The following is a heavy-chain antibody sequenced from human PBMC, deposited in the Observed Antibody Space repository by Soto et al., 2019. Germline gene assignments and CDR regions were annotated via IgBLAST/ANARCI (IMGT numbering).Heavy chain of an antibody. V-gene: IGHV4-59*12. Sequence: SETLSLTCTVSGGSISSYYWSWIRQPPGKGLEWIGYIYYSGSTNYNPSLKSRVTISVDTSKNQFSLKLSSVTAADTAVYYCARAPLLWFGLDYWGQGTLVTVSS. CDR2: IYYSGST. CDR3: ARAPLLWFGLDY. J-gene: IGHJ4*02. CDR1: GGSISSYY. D-gene: IGHD3-10*01.